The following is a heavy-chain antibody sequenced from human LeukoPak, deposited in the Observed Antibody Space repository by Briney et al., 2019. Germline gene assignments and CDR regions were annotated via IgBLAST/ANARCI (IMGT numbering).Heavy chain of an antibody. V-gene: IGHV3-30*02. CDR3: AKDSGGYSYGYSWFDP. CDR1: GFTFSTYE. Sequence: GGSLRLSCAASGFTFSTYEMNWVRQAPGKGLEWVAFIRYDGSNKYYADSVKGRFTISRDNSKNTLYLQMNSLRAEDTAVYYCAKDSGGYSYGYSWFDPWGQGTLVTVSS. CDR2: IRYDGSNK. J-gene: IGHJ5*02. D-gene: IGHD5-18*01.